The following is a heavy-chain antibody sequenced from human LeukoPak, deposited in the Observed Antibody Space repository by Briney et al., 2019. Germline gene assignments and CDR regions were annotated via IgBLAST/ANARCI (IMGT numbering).Heavy chain of an antibody. D-gene: IGHD3-10*01. CDR1: GFTFSSYS. Sequence: GGSLRLSCAASGFTFSSYSMNWVRQAPGKGLEWVSYISSSSNTIYYADSVKGRFTISRDNAKNSLYLQMNSVRDEDTAVYYCAREDFYGSGSHWGQGTLVTVSS. J-gene: IGHJ4*02. CDR3: AREDFYGSGSH. CDR2: ISSSSNTI. V-gene: IGHV3-48*02.